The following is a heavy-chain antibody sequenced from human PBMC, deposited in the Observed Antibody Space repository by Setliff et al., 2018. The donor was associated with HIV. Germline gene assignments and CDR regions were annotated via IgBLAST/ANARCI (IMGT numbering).Heavy chain of an antibody. V-gene: IGHV4-39*01. Sequence: SETLSLTCTVSGGSISSSSFYWGWIRQPPGKGLEWIGSIYYSGSTYYNPSLKSRVTISVDTSKNQFSLKLSSVTAADTAVYYCARSVPRYCSGGSCYPPLFDYWGQGTLVTVSS. J-gene: IGHJ4*02. CDR3: ARSVPRYCSGGSCYPPLFDY. D-gene: IGHD2-15*01. CDR2: IYYSGST. CDR1: GGSISSSSFY.